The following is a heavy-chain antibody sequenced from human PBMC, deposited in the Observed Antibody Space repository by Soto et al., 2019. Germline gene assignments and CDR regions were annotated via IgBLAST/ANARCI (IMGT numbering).Heavy chain of an antibody. V-gene: IGHV3-21*01. CDR3: ASGGMTTVTTAYY. CDR1: GFTFSIYS. CDR2: ISSSSSYI. J-gene: IGHJ4*02. D-gene: IGHD4-4*01. Sequence: PGGSLRLSCAASGFTFSIYSMNWVRQAPGKGLEWVSSISSSSSYIYYADSVKGRFTISRDNAKNSLYLQMNSLRAEDTAVYYCASGGMTTVTTAYYWGQGTLVTVSS.